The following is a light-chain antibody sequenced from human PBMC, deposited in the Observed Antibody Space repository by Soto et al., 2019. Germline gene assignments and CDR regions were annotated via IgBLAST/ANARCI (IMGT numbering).Light chain of an antibody. CDR1: NIGSKS. J-gene: IGLJ1*01. Sequence: SYELTQPPSVSVAPGKTARITCGGSNIGSKSVHWYQQKPGQAPVLAIYYDSDRPSGIPERFSGSNSGNTATLTISRVEVGDEADYYCQVWDRSSDHYGFGSGTKLTVL. CDR3: QVWDRSSDHYG. CDR2: YDS. V-gene: IGLV3-21*04.